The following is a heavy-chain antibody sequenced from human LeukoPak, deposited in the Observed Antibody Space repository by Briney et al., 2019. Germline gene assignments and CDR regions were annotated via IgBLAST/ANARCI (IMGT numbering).Heavy chain of an antibody. CDR3: ARSTPKNQI. Sequence: PSETLSLTCAVYGGSFRGYYWSWLRHPTGKGVEWVGEINHSGSTNYNPSLKSRVTISVHKSKNQFSLKLSSVTAADTAVYYCARSTPKNQIWVQGTMVTVSS. CDR2: INHSGST. V-gene: IGHV4-34*01. J-gene: IGHJ3*02. CDR1: GGSFRGYY.